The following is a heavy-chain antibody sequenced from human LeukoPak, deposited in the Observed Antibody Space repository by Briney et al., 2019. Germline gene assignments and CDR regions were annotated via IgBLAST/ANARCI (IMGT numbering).Heavy chain of an antibody. J-gene: IGHJ4*01. CDR1: GGSIRSSSNF. Sequence: SETLSLTCTVSGGSIRSSSNFWGWIRQPPGKGLEWIGSVYSSGRTYYNPPLTSRVTVSADTSKNQFSLKLSSVTAADTAVYYCTREIGGTTVHYWGHGMLVTASS. CDR3: TREIGGTTVHY. CDR2: VYSSGRT. D-gene: IGHD1-7*01. V-gene: IGHV4-39*07.